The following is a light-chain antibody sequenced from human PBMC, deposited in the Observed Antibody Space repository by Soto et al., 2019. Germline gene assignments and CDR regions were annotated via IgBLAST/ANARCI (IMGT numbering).Light chain of an antibody. CDR1: QSVINY. CDR2: DAS. V-gene: IGKV3-11*01. Sequence: EIVLTQSPATLSLSPGERATLSCRASQSVINYLAWYQQKPGQAPRLLIYDASNRATGIPARFSGSGSGTDFTLTYGILVREGHACYSGQQRSDSVTSGHGTKVDIK. J-gene: IGKJ1*01. CDR3: QQRSDSVT.